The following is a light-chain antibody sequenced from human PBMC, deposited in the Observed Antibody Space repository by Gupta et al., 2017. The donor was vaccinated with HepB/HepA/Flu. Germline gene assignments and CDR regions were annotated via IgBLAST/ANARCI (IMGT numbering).Light chain of an antibody. CDR3: SSYTTKSAWV. V-gene: IGLV2-14*01. Sequence: SALTQPASVSGSPGQSITISCTGTSSDVGAYKYVSWYQQHPGKAPKLMIYEVSNRPSGVSNRFSGTKSGTTASLTISGRQAEEEADYYCSSYTTKSAWVFGGATKLTVL. CDR2: EVS. CDR1: SSDVGAYKY. J-gene: IGLJ3*02.